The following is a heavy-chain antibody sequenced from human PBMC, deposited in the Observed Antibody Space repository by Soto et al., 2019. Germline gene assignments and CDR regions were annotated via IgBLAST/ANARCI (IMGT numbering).Heavy chain of an antibody. D-gene: IGHD2-2*01. CDR1: GFTFSSYS. J-gene: IGHJ4*02. CDR3: ARDIVVVPAAPEAGDDY. CDR2: ISSSSSYI. V-gene: IGHV3-21*01. Sequence: PGGSLRLSCAASGFTFSSYSMNWVRQAPGKGLEWVSSISSSSSYIYYADSVKGRFTISRDNAKNSLYLQMNSLRAEDTAVYYCARDIVVVPAAPEAGDDYWGQGTLVTVSS.